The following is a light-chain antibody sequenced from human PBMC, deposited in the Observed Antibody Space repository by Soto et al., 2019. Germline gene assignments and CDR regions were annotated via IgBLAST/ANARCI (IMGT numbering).Light chain of an antibody. Sequence: QSVLTQPPSASGSPGQSVTISCTGTKNDIGVYDFVSWYQHPPGKAPRLVIYEVVKRPSAVPARFSGSKSGNTPSPIVLGLQAAEEAIDFCKSYAGRTTYVCGSGTKVTV. V-gene: IGLV2-8*01. CDR2: EVV. CDR3: KSYAGRTTYV. J-gene: IGLJ1*01. CDR1: KNDIGVYDF.